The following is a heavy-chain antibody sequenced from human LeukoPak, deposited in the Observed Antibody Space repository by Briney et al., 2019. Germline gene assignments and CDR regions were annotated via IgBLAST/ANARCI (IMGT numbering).Heavy chain of an antibody. V-gene: IGHV3-30-3*01. CDR2: ISYDGSNK. D-gene: IGHD6-13*01. CDR1: GFTFSSYA. J-gene: IGHJ4*02. CDR3: ARPEAWYSSWYYYNISWYFDY. Sequence: PGRSLRLSCAASGFTFSSYAMHWVRQAPGKGLEWVAVISYDGSNKYYADSVKGRFTISRDNSKNTLYLQMNSLRAEDTAVYYCARPEAWYSSWYYYNISWYFDYWGQGTLVTVSS.